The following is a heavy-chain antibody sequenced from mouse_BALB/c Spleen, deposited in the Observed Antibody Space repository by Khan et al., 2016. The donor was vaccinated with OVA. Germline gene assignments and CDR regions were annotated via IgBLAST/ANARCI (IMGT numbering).Heavy chain of an antibody. J-gene: IGHJ3*01. CDR1: GFNIKDYY. D-gene: IGHD2-3*01. V-gene: IGHV14-4*02. Sequence: VQLQQSGAELVRSGASVKLSCTGSGFNIKDYYMHWVKQRPEQGLEWIGRIDPENGDTEYAPQFQDKATMTADTSSNTAYLKLSSLTSEDTAVYYCNTGDGYSAWFAYWGQGTLVTVSA. CDR3: NTGDGYSAWFAY. CDR2: IDPENGDT.